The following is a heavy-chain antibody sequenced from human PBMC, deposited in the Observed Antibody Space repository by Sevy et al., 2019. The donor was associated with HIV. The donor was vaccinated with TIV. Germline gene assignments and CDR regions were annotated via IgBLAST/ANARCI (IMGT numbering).Heavy chain of an antibody. CDR2: ISYDGSNK. Sequence: GGSLRLSCAASGFTFSSYGMHWVRQAPGKGLEWVAVISYDGSNKYYADSVKGRFTISRDNSKNTLYLQMNSLRAEDTAVYYCAKEGVNYYFHYWGQGTLVTVSS. CDR3: AKEGVNYYFHY. D-gene: IGHD1-1*01. V-gene: IGHV3-30*18. CDR1: GFTFSSYG. J-gene: IGHJ4*02.